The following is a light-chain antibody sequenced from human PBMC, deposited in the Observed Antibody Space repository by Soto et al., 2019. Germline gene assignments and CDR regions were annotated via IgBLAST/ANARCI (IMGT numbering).Light chain of an antibody. CDR2: DVS. V-gene: IGLV2-11*01. CDR3: CSYAGSYTYV. J-gene: IGLJ1*01. Sequence: QSVLTQPRSVSVAPGQSVTISCTGTSSDVGGYNYVSWYQQHPGKAPKLMIYDVSKRPSGVPDRFSGSKSGNTASLTISGLQAEDEADYYCCSYAGSYTYVFVTGTKLTVL. CDR1: SSDVGGYNY.